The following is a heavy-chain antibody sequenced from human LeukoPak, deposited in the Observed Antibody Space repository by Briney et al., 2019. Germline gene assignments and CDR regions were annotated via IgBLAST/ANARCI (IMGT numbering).Heavy chain of an antibody. CDR2: TYYRSKWYN. J-gene: IGHJ4*02. V-gene: IGHV6-1*01. CDR1: GDSVSSNGAA. CDR3: ARGIAAAAANLDF. Sequence: SQTLSLTCAISGDSVSSNGAAWNWIRHSPSRGLEWLGRTYYRSKWYNDYAVSVISRMTINPDTSKNQFSLQLNSVTHEDTAVYYCARGIAAAAANLDFWGQGTLVTVSS. D-gene: IGHD6-13*01.